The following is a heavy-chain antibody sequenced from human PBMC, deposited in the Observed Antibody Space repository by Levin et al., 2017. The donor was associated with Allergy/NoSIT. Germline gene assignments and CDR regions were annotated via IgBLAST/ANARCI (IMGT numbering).Heavy chain of an antibody. Sequence: GGSLRLSCAASGFTFSSYAMHWVRQAPGKGLEWVAVISYDGSNKYYADSVKGRFTISRDNSKNTLYLQMNSLRAEDTAVYYCARDNYDFWSGYYLYYYYGMDVWGQGTTVTVSS. CDR3: ARDNYDFWSGYYLYYYYGMDV. D-gene: IGHD3-3*01. CDR2: ISYDGSNK. CDR1: GFTFSSYA. J-gene: IGHJ6*02. V-gene: IGHV3-30*04.